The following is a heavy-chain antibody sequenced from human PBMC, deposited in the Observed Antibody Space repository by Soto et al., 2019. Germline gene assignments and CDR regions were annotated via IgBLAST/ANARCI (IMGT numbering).Heavy chain of an antibody. CDR2: MNPNSGNT. V-gene: IGHV1-8*01. CDR3: ARVKVVATLWGGYYYYYGMDV. Sequence: ASVKVSCKASGYTFTSYDINWVRQATGQGLEWMGWMNPNSGNTGYAQKFQGRVTMTRNTSISTAYMELSSLRSEDTAVYYCARVKVVATLWGGYYYYYGMDVWGQGTTVT. J-gene: IGHJ6*02. D-gene: IGHD5-12*01. CDR1: GYTFTSYD.